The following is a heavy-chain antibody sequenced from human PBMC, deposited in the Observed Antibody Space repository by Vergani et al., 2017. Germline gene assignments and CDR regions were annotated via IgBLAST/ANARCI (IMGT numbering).Heavy chain of an antibody. CDR2: VYYSGST. V-gene: IGHV4-61*10. CDR3: GRDVRYCSGGSCYPGAFDI. J-gene: IGHJ3*02. Sequence: QLQLQESGPGLVKPSETLSLTCTVSGGSVRSGSYYWSWIRQPAGKGLEWIGYVYYSGSTNYNPSLKSRVTISVDTSKNQFSLKLSSVTAADTAVYYCGRDVRYCSGGSCYPGAFDIWGQGTMVTVSS. D-gene: IGHD2-15*01. CDR1: GGSVRSGSYY.